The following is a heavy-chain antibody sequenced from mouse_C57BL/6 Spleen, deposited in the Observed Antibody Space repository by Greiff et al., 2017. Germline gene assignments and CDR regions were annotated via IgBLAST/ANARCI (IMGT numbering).Heavy chain of an antibody. J-gene: IGHJ4*01. Sequence: QVQLQQPGAELVKPGASVKMSCKASGYTFTSYWITWVKQRPGQGLEWIGEIFPGSGSTYYNEKFKGKATLTVDTSSSTAYMQLSSLTSEDSAVYFCARRATVVAPYAMDYWGQGTSVTVSS. CDR3: ARRATVVAPYAMDY. V-gene: IGHV1-55*01. D-gene: IGHD1-1*01. CDR1: GYTFTSYW. CDR2: IFPGSGST.